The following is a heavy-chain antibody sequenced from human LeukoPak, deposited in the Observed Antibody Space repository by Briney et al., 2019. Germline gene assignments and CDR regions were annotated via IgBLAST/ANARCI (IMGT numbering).Heavy chain of an antibody. J-gene: IGHJ4*02. CDR2: IKQGGSEK. CDR3: ARGGDDSSGYSFDY. D-gene: IGHD3-22*01. V-gene: IGHV3-7*02. Sequence: PGGSLRLSCVASGFTFSSHWMTWVRQAPGKGLEWVANIKQGGSEKHYVDSVKGRFTISRDDAKNSLYLQMNSLRAEDTAVYYCARGGDDSSGYSFDYWGQGTLVTVSS. CDR1: GFTFSSHW.